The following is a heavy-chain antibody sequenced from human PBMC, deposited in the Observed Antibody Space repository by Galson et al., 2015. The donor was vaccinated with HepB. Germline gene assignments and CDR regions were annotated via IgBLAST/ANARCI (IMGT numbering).Heavy chain of an antibody. CDR1: GYTFTSYG. V-gene: IGHV1-18*01. CDR2: ISAYNGNT. D-gene: IGHD3-10*01. Sequence: SVKVSCKASGYTFTSYGISWVRQAPGQGLEWMGWISAYNGNTNYAQKFQGRVTMTRDTSISTACMDLGSLTSDDTAVYYCARETGGSGSYRGYDVWGQGTMVTVSS. J-gene: IGHJ3*01. CDR3: ARETGGSGSYRGYDV.